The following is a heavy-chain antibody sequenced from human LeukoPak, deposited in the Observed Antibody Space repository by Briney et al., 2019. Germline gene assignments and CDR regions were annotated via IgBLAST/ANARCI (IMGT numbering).Heavy chain of an antibody. D-gene: IGHD2-15*01. CDR2: IYSSGST. CDR3: ARHPRSCTGGGTCYSWFDA. CDR1: GDSISSYY. Sequence: SETLSLTCSVSGDSISSYYWSWIRQPPGKGLEWIGYIYSSGSTKYNPSLKSRVTISIDTSRNQFSLTVHSVTAADTAMYYCARHPRSCTGGGTCYSWFDASGQGALVTVSS. V-gene: IGHV4-59*08. J-gene: IGHJ5*02.